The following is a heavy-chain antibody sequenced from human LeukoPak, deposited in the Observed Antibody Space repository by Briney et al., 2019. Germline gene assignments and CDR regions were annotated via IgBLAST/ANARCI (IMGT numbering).Heavy chain of an antibody. CDR2: IMQDGSEK. Sequence: PGGSLSLSCAASGFTLSSYWMSWVRQAPGRGLEWVANIMQDGSEKYYVDSVKGRFTISRDNAKNSLYLQMSSLRAEDTAVYYCATLAVVTPLDYFDYWGQGTLVTVSS. CDR3: ATLAVVTPLDYFDY. J-gene: IGHJ4*02. CDR1: GFTLSSYW. D-gene: IGHD4-23*01. V-gene: IGHV3-7*01.